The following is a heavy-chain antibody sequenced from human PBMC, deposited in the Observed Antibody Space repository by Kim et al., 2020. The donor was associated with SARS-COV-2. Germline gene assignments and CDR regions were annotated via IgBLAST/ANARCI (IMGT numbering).Heavy chain of an antibody. CDR1: GGTFSSYA. CDR2: IIPILGIA. D-gene: IGHD6-19*01. V-gene: IGHV1-69*04. CDR3: AREPSSWAVAGTGAEYFQH. Sequence: SVKVSCKASGGTFSSYAISWVRQAPGQGLEWMGRIIPILGIANYAQKFQGRVTITADKSTSTAYMELSSLRSEDTAVYYCAREPSSWAVAGTGAEYFQHWGQGTLVTVSS. J-gene: IGHJ1*01.